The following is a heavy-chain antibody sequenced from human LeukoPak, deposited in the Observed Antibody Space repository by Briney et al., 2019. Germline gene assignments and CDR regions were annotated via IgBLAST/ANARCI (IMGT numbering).Heavy chain of an antibody. D-gene: IGHD6-19*01. Sequence: GGSLRLSCAASGFTFSSYAMHWVRQAPGKGLEWVAVISYDGSNKYYADSVKGRFTISRDNSKNTLYLQMNSLRAEDTAVYYCAKDQFRGGIAVAGNDYWGQGTLVTVSS. CDR1: GFTFSSYA. J-gene: IGHJ4*02. CDR2: ISYDGSNK. CDR3: AKDQFRGGIAVAGNDY. V-gene: IGHV3-30*04.